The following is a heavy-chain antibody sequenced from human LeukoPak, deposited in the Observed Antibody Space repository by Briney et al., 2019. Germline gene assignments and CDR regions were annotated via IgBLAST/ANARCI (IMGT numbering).Heavy chain of an antibody. CDR3: GGYHY. D-gene: IGHD6-13*01. J-gene: IGHJ4*02. CDR1: GFTFSSYD. V-gene: IGHV3-30*03. CDR2: ISYDGTNK. Sequence: GGSLRLSCAASGFTFSSYDMHWVRQAPGKGLEWEAVISYDGTNKYYADSVKGRFTISRDNSKNTLYLQMNSLRAEDTAVYYCGGYHYWGQGTLVTVSS.